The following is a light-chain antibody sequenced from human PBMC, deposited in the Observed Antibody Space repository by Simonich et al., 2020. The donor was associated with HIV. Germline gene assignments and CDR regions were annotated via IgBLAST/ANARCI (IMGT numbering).Light chain of an antibody. CDR2: WAS. V-gene: IGKV4-1*01. Sequence: DIVMTQSPDSLAVSLGERATINCKSSPCVLYSYNNKNYLAWYQQKPKKPPKLLIYWASTRESGVPDRFSGSGSGTDFTFTISSLQPEDIATYYCQQYNNLLRDSFTFGPGTKVDIK. J-gene: IGKJ3*01. CDR3: QQYNNLLRDSFT. CDR1: PCVLYSYNNKNY.